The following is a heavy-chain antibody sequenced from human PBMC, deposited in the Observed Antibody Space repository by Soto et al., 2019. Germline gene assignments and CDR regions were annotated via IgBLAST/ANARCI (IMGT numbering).Heavy chain of an antibody. D-gene: IGHD3-10*01. J-gene: IGHJ4*02. V-gene: IGHV3-53*02. CDR3: ASRVRGAPVGF. Sequence: EVQLVETGGGLIQPGGSLRLSCAVSGLTFSSNYMSWVRQAPGKGLEWVSVIYSDGGTYYADSVKGRFTISKDNTKNTLYLQMSRLRAEDTAMYYCASRVRGAPVGFWGQGTLLTVSS. CDR1: GLTFSSNY. CDR2: IYSDGGT.